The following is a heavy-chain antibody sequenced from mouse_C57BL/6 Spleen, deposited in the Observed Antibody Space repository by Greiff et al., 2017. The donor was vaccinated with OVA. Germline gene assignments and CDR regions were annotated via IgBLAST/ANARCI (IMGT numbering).Heavy chain of an antibody. CDR1: GYAFSSYW. D-gene: IGHD2-4*01. V-gene: IGHV1-80*01. CDR3: ARSPYDYDDYFDY. J-gene: IGHJ2*01. CDR2: IYPGDGDT. Sequence: QVQLQQSGAELVKPGASVKISCKASGYAFSSYWMNWVKQRPGKGLEWIGQIYPGDGDTNYNGKFKGKATLTADKSSSTAYMQLSSLTSEDSAVDFCARSPYDYDDYFDYWGQGTTLTVSS.